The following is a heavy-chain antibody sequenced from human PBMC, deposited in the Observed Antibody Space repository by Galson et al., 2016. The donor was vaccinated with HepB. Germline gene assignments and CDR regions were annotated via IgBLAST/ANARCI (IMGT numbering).Heavy chain of an antibody. J-gene: IGHJ4*02. V-gene: IGHV3-53*01. Sequence: SLRLSCAASGFTVSSKCMSWVRQAPGKGLEWVSVIHTGGSTYYADSVKGRFTISRDNSKNTLYLQMNSLRAEDTAAYYCALGTGIGWYGADWGQGTLVTVSS. CDR1: GFTVSSKC. CDR2: IHTGGST. D-gene: IGHD6-19*01. CDR3: ALGTGIGWYGAD.